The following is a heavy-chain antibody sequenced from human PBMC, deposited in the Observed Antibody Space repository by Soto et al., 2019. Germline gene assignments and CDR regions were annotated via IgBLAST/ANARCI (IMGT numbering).Heavy chain of an antibody. CDR2: ISGSNSYI. CDR1: GFTLSSYA. Sequence: EVQLLESGGGLVQPGGSLRLSCAASGFTLSSYAMSWVRQAPGKGLEWVSTISGSNSYIYYADSVKGRFTISRDSAKNSLYLQMNSLRAEDTAVYYCARTDYSDRYYFDYWGQGTLVTVSS. V-gene: IGHV3-21*01. D-gene: IGHD4-17*01. CDR3: ARTDYSDRYYFDY. J-gene: IGHJ4*02.